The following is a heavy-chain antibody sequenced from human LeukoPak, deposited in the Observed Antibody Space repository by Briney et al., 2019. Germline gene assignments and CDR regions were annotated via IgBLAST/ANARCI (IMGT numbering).Heavy chain of an antibody. Sequence: PGRCLRLSCAASGFTLSSYAMSWVRQAPGKGLEWVSGISGSGGSTYYADSVKGRFTISRDNSKNTVYLQMNSLRAEDTAIYYCAKEKTYYYDSSGCFDYWGQGTLVTVPS. CDR2: ISGSGGST. D-gene: IGHD3-22*01. V-gene: IGHV3-23*01. CDR1: GFTLSSYA. CDR3: AKEKTYYYDSSGCFDY. J-gene: IGHJ4*02.